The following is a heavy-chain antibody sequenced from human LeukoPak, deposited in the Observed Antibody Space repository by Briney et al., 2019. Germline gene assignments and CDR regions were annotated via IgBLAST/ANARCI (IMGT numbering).Heavy chain of an antibody. Sequence: GASMKVSCKASGYTFTGYHMHWVRQAPGQGLEWMGRINPNSGDTNYAQNFQGRVTMTRDTSISTAYMELSRLRSDDTAVYYCARDYCSSTSCLFDYWGQGTLVTVSS. D-gene: IGHD2-2*01. V-gene: IGHV1-2*06. J-gene: IGHJ4*02. CDR3: ARDYCSSTSCLFDY. CDR2: INPNSGDT. CDR1: GYTFTGYH.